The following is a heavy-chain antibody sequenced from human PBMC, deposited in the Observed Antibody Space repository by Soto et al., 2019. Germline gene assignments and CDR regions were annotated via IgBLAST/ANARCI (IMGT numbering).Heavy chain of an antibody. CDR1: GLTLSSYW. D-gene: IGHD2-15*01. J-gene: IGHJ4*02. V-gene: IGHV3-74*01. Sequence: EVQLVESGGGLVQPGGSLRLSCAASGLTLSSYWMHGVRQAPGKGLVWVSRINSDGSSTSYADSVKGRFTISRDHAKNTLYLQMNSLRAEDTAVYYCVRTSLVVAAATREDYWGQGTLVTVSS. CDR3: VRTSLVVAAATREDY. CDR2: INSDGSST.